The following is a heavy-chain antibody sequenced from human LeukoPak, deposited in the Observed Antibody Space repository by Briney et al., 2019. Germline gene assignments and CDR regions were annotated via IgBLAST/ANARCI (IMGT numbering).Heavy chain of an antibody. V-gene: IGHV3-48*01. CDR2: ISSSSSTI. CDR3: ASPSGVYDPGY. J-gene: IGHJ4*02. Sequence: PGGSLRLSCAASGFTFSSYSMNWVRQAPGKGLEWVSYISSSSSTIYYADSVKGRFTISRDNAKNSLYLQMNSLRAEDTAVHYCASPSGVYDPGYWGQGTLVTVSS. D-gene: IGHD5/OR15-5a*01. CDR1: GFTFSSYS.